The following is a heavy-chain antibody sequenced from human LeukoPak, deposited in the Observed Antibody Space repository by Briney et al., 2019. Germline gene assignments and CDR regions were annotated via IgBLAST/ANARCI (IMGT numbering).Heavy chain of an antibody. Sequence: SGGSLRLSCGASGFTFSDYYMSWIRQAPGKGLEWVSYISSSGSTIYYADSVKGRFTISRDNAKNSLYLQMNSLRAEDTAVYYCARDSASIVGASWYFHLWGRGTLVTVSS. D-gene: IGHD1-26*01. CDR2: ISSSGSTI. CDR1: GFTFSDYY. J-gene: IGHJ2*01. V-gene: IGHV3-11*01. CDR3: ARDSASIVGASWYFHL.